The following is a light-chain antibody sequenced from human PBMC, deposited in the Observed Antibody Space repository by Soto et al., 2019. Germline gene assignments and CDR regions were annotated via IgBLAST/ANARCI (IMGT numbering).Light chain of an antibody. CDR3: SSYSSSSTPWV. CDR1: SSDVGGYNY. V-gene: IGLV2-14*01. J-gene: IGLJ3*02. Sequence: QSVLTQPASVSGSPGQSITISCTGTSSDVGGYNYVSWYQHHPGKAPKLIIYEVTNRPSGISNRFSGSKSGNTASLIISGLQAEDEADYYCSSYSSSSTPWVFGGGTKVTVL. CDR2: EVT.